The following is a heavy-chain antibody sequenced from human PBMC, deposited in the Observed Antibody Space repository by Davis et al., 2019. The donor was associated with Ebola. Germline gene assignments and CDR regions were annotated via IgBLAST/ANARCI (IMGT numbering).Heavy chain of an antibody. V-gene: IGHV3-48*04. D-gene: IGHD3-9*01. CDR2: ISGSATST. CDR3: ARDAFSLSRYDTEDH. Sequence: GESLKISCAASGFTFSRYWMTWVRQAPGKGLEWVSYISGSATSTFYADSVKGRFTISRDNARDSLYLQMDSLRVEDTAIYYCARDAFSLSRYDTEDHWGQGTLVTVSS. J-gene: IGHJ4*02. CDR1: GFTFSRYW.